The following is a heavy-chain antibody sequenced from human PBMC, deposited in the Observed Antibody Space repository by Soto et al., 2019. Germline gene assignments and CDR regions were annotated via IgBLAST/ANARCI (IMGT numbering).Heavy chain of an antibody. J-gene: IGHJ4*02. Sequence: ASVKVSCKASEFPFTDYYIHWFRQAPGQGLEWMGWIKPNSGDTHFAKKFQGRVTVTGDRAISTVYMQLTSLRSDGTAVYYCARENLYESWSDFDYWGQRTMVTVSS. D-gene: IGHD3-16*01. V-gene: IGHV1-2*02. CDR2: IKPNSGDT. CDR3: ARENLYESWSDFDY. CDR1: EFPFTDYY.